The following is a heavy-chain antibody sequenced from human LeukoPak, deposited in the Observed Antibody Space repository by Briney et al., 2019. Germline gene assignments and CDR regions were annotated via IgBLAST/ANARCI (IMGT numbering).Heavy chain of an antibody. V-gene: IGHV3-48*01. CDR1: GFTFSSYS. J-gene: IGHJ4*02. CDR3: ATGSSSVLVPAAMRGVILDY. D-gene: IGHD2-2*01. Sequence: PGGSLRLSCAASGFTFSSYSMNWVRQAPGKGLEWVSYISSSSSTIYYADSVKGRFTISRDNAKNSLYLQMNSLRAEDTAVYYCATGSSSVLVPAAMRGVILDYWGQGTLVTVSS. CDR2: ISSSSSTI.